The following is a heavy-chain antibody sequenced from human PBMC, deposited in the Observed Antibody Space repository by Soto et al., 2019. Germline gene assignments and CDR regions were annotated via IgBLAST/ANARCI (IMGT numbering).Heavy chain of an antibody. CDR3: VKDFFSSGG. Sequence: EVQLLESGGGLVQPGGSLRLSCAASGFTFSSYAMCWVRQAPGKGLEWVSTITDTGGTTYYADSVKGRFTISRDNSKNTLDLQMNSLRAEDTAVYYCVKDFFSSGGWGQGILVTVSS. CDR1: GFTFSSYA. CDR2: ITDTGGTT. D-gene: IGHD3-10*01. V-gene: IGHV3-23*01. J-gene: IGHJ4*02.